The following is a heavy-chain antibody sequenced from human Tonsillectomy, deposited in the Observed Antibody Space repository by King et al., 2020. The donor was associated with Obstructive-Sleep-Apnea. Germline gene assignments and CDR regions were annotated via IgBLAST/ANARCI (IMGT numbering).Heavy chain of an antibody. V-gene: IGHV4-34*01. Sequence: VQLQQWGAGLLKPSGTLSLTCAVYGGVFCGYFWNWIRQSPRRGLEWVGGFNQCGSSNYNPAVKRRGTISVAMSNNQLSLRLTSVTAADTGVYFCARSTQKYCNGGSCFFRIKSHYGMDVWGQGTTVTVS. CDR2: FNQCGSS. CDR3: ARSTQKYCNGGSCFFRIKSHYGMDV. CDR1: GGVFCGYF. J-gene: IGHJ6*02. D-gene: IGHD2-15*01.